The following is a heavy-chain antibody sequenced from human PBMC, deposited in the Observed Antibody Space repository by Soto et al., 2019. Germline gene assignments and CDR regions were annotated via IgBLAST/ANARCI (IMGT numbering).Heavy chain of an antibody. CDR1: GDSVSSNSAA. J-gene: IGHJ6*02. CDR2: TYYRSKWYN. Sequence: PSQTLSLTCAISGDSVSSNSAAWNWIRQSPTRGLEWLGRTYYRSKWYNDYAVSVKSRITINPDTSKNHFSLQLNSVTPEDTAVYYCARAVAARPWGYYYYGMDVWGQGTTVTVSS. D-gene: IGHD6-6*01. CDR3: ARAVAARPWGYYYYGMDV. V-gene: IGHV6-1*01.